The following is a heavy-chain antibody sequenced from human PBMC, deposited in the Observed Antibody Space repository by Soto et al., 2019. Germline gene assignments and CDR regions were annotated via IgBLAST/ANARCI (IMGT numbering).Heavy chain of an antibody. D-gene: IGHD2-15*01. CDR2: ISYDGSNK. J-gene: IGHJ3*02. Sequence: HPGGSLRLSCAASGFTFSSYAMHWVRQAPGKGLEWVAVISYDGSNKYYADSVKGRFTISRDNSKNTLYLQMNSLRAEDTAVYYCARECSGGSCYPDAFDIWGQGTMVTVSS. CDR1: GFTFSSYA. CDR3: ARECSGGSCYPDAFDI. V-gene: IGHV3-30-3*01.